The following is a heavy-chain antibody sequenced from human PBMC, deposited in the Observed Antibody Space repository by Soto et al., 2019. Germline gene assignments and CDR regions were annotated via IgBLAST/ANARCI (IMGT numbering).Heavy chain of an antibody. Sequence: PSETLSLTCTVSGGSITNYYWSWIRQPPGKGLEWIGYIYYSGSTSYNPSLKSRVTISVDTSMNQFSLKLSSVTAADTAVYYCARGGSSGYSYGWGQGTLVTVSS. CDR2: IYYSGST. D-gene: IGHD5-18*01. J-gene: IGHJ4*02. V-gene: IGHV4-59*01. CDR3: ARGGSSGYSYG. CDR1: GGSITNYY.